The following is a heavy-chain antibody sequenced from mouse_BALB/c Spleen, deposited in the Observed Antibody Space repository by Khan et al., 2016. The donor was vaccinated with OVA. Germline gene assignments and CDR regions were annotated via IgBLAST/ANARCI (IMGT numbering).Heavy chain of an antibody. CDR2: IWSDGST. Sequence: QVQLKESGPGLVAPSQSLSITCTISGFSLTNYGVHWVRQTPGKGLEWLVVIWSDGSTTYDSALKSRLTISKDNSKSQVFLEMDSLQTDDTAMYYCARQPYYHYYMMDYWGQGASVTGSS. D-gene: IGHD2-10*01. CDR3: ARQPYYHYYMMDY. J-gene: IGHJ4*01. V-gene: IGHV2-6-1*01. CDR1: GFSLTNYG.